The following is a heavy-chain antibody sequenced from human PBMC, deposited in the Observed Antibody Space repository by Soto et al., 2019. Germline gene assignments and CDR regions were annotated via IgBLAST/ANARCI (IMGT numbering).Heavy chain of an antibody. V-gene: IGHV1-69*13. Sequence: ASVKVSCKASGGTFSSYAISWVRQAPGQGLEWMGGIIPIFGTANYAQKFQGRVTITADESTSTAYMELSSLRSEDTAVYYCARANFVGVVPAAIPVYYYYYGMDVWGQGTTVTVSS. CDR3: ARANFVGVVPAAIPVYYYYYGMDV. CDR1: GGTFSSYA. CDR2: IIPIFGTA. J-gene: IGHJ6*02. D-gene: IGHD2-2*02.